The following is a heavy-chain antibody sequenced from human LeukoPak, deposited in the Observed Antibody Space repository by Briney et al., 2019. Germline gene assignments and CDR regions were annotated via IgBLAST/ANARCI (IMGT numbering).Heavy chain of an antibody. CDR1: GGAFSSYV. J-gene: IGHJ4*02. CDR3: AGDYYDSSGYYFGY. Sequence: SVKISCKASGGAFSSYVISWVRQAPGHGLEWIGGISPIFGTANYAQKFQGRVTITTAESTSTAYMELSSLRSEDTALDYCAGDYYDSSGYYFGYWGQGTLVTVSS. CDR2: ISPIFGTA. V-gene: IGHV1-69*05. D-gene: IGHD3-22*01.